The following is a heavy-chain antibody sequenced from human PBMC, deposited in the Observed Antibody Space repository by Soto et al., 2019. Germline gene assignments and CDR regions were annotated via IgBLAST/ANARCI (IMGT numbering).Heavy chain of an antibody. CDR1: GFTFRDYY. CDR3: ARHCSGGSRYINLYSGMDV. V-gene: IGHV3-11*01. CDR2: ISSSGSTT. J-gene: IGHJ6*02. Sequence: GGSLRLSCAASGFTFRDYYMSWIRQAPGKGLEWVSYISSSGSTTYYADSVKGRFTISRDNARNSLYLQMNSLRAEDTAVYYCARHCSGGSRYINLYSGMDVWGQGHTVTVSS. D-gene: IGHD2-15*01.